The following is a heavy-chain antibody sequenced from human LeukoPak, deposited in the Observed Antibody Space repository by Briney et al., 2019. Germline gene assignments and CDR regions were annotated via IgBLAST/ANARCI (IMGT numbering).Heavy chain of an antibody. D-gene: IGHD3-22*01. CDR2: INPNSGGT. J-gene: IGHJ5*02. CDR1: GYTFTGYY. Sequence: ASVKVSCKASGYTFTGYYMHWVRQAPGQGLEWMGWINPNSGGTNYAQKFQGRVTMTRDTSISTAYMELSRLRSDDTAVYYCARGYYYDSSGYSVWFDPWGQGTLVTVSS. CDR3: ARGYYYDSSGYSVWFDP. V-gene: IGHV1-2*02.